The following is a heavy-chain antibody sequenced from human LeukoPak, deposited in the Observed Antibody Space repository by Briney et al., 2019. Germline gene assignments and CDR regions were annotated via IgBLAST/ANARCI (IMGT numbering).Heavy chain of an antibody. Sequence: ASVKVSCKASGYTFTGYYIHWVRQAPGQGLEWMGWINPNSGGTNYARNFQGRVIMTRDTSISTAYMELSRLGSDDTAVYYCARAGSVIVVVAAYGMDVWGQGTTVTVSS. V-gene: IGHV1-2*02. D-gene: IGHD2-15*01. CDR3: ARAGSVIVVVAAYGMDV. CDR1: GYTFTGYY. J-gene: IGHJ6*02. CDR2: INPNSGGT.